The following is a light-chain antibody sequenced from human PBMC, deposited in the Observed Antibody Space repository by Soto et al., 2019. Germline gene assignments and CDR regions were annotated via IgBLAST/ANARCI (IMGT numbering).Light chain of an antibody. J-gene: IGKJ4*01. CDR1: QSINNY. Sequence: DIQMTQSPSSLSASVGDRVTITCRASQSINNYLNWYRQKPGKAPELLIYAASSLHTGVPSTFSGSGSGTDFTLTISSLQPEDFATYYCQQSYDSPLTFGGGTKVEIK. V-gene: IGKV1-39*01. CDR3: QQSYDSPLT. CDR2: AAS.